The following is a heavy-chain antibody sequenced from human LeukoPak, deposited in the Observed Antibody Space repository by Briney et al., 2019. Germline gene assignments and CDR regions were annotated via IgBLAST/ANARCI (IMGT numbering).Heavy chain of an antibody. D-gene: IGHD5-12*01. CDR2: INHSGST. J-gene: IGHJ4*02. CDR3: ARGGWLRLGFDY. Sequence: PSETLSLTCAVYGGSFSGYYWSWIRQPPGKGLEWIGEINHSGSTNYNPSLKSRVTISVDTSKNQFSLKLSSVTAADTAVYYCARGGWLRLGFDYWGQGTLVTVSS. V-gene: IGHV4-34*01. CDR1: GGSFSGYY.